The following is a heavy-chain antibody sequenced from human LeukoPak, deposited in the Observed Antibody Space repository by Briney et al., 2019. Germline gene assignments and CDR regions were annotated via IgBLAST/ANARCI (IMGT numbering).Heavy chain of an antibody. D-gene: IGHD1-26*01. CDR3: ARRGSGSYDY. J-gene: IGHJ4*02. V-gene: IGHV4-59*08. CDR2: IYYSGST. CDR1: GGSISSYY. Sequence: SETLSLTCTVSGGSISSYYWSWIRQPPGKGLEWIGYIYYSGSTNYNPSLKNRVTISVDTSKNQFSLKLSSVTAADTAVYYCARRGSGSYDYWGQGALVTVSS.